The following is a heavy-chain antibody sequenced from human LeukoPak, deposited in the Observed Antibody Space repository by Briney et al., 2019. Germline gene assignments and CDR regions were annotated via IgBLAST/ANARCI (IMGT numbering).Heavy chain of an antibody. V-gene: IGHV3-23*01. CDR1: GFTFSSYA. J-gene: IGHJ3*02. D-gene: IGHD3-22*01. CDR3: AKDQRGITIIVVGILGAFDI. CDR2: ISGSGGST. Sequence: GGSLRLSCAASGFTFSSYAMSWVRQAPGKGLEWVSAISGSGGSTYYADSVKGRFTISRDSSKNTLYLQMNSLRAEDTAVYYCAKDQRGITIIVVGILGAFDIWGQGTMVTVSS.